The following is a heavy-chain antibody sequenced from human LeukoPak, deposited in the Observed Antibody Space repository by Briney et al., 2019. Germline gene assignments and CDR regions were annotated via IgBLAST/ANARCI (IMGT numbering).Heavy chain of an antibody. V-gene: IGHV3-23*01. CDR1: GSTFSTLA. CDR3: AKVTRESTIFGQPYFDY. Sequence: GGSLRLSCAATGSTFSTLAWVRQAPGRGLEWVSSIKTIGETHYADSVKGRFTISRDNSKNTLYLQMNSLRAGDTAVYYCAKVTRESTIFGQPYFDYWGQGTLVTVSS. J-gene: IGHJ4*02. CDR2: IKTIGET. D-gene: IGHD3-3*01.